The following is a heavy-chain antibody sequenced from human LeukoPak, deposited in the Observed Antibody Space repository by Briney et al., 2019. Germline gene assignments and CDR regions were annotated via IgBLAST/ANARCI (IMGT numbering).Heavy chain of an antibody. Sequence: PGGSLRLSCAASGFTFSSYAMSWARQAPGKGLEWVSAISSSGGNTYYADSVKGRFTISRDDSKNTLYLQMNSLRAEDAAVYYCAKDRRTNGVWGQGTLVTVSS. CDR3: AKDRRTNGV. CDR2: ISSSGGNT. D-gene: IGHD2-8*01. J-gene: IGHJ4*02. V-gene: IGHV3-23*01. CDR1: GFTFSSYA.